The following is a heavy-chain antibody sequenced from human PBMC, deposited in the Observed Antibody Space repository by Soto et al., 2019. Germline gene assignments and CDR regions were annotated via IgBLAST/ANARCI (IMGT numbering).Heavy chain of an antibody. CDR3: ASQNSSGYYYYGMDV. CDR2: IYPGDSDT. Sequence: GESLKISCKGSGYSFTSYWIGWVRQMPGKGLEWMGIIYPGDSDTRYGPSFQGQVTISADKSISTAYLQWSSLKASDTAMYYCASQNSSGYYYYGMDVWGQGTTVTVSS. J-gene: IGHJ6*02. D-gene: IGHD6-6*01. CDR1: GYSFTSYW. V-gene: IGHV5-51*01.